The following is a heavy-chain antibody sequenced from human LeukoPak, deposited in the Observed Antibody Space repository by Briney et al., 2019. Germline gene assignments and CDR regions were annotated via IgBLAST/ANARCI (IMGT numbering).Heavy chain of an antibody. Sequence: GGSLRLSCAASGFTFSSYSMNWVRQASGKGLEWVSSISSSSSYIYYADSVKGRFTISRDNAKNSLYLQMNSLRAEDTAVYYCARDRVAGYGPLGYWGQGTLVTVSS. CDR1: GFTFSSYS. V-gene: IGHV3-21*01. CDR3: ARDRVAGYGPLGY. CDR2: ISSSSSYI. J-gene: IGHJ4*02. D-gene: IGHD5-12*01.